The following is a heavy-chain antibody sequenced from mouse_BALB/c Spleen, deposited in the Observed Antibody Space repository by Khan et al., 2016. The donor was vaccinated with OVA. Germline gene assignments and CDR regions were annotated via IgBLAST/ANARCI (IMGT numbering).Heavy chain of an antibody. V-gene: IGHV1-77*01. D-gene: IGHD1-1*01. CDR1: GYSFTDYI. CDR2: IYPGSGSI. Sequence: QVQLKQSGPELVKPGASVKMSCKASGYSFTDYIISWVKRRTGQGLQWIGEIYPGSGSIYSNEKFKGKATLTADKSSNTAYMQLSSLTSEDSAVYFCARRYYGSSYPVFVYWGQGTLVTVSA. CDR3: ARRYYGSSYPVFVY. J-gene: IGHJ3*01.